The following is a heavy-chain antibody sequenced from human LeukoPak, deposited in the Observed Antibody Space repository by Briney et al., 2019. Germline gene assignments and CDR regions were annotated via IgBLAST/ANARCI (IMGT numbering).Heavy chain of an antibody. CDR2: IIPIFGTA. V-gene: IGHV1-69*13. CDR1: GGTFSSYA. J-gene: IGHJ5*02. CDR3: ARRTGDPYNWFDP. Sequence: SVKVSCKASGGTFSSYAISWVRQAPGQGLEWMGGIIPIFGTANYAQKFQGRVTITADESTSTAYMELSSLRSEDTAVYYCARRTGDPYNWFDPWGQGTLVTVSS. D-gene: IGHD7-27*01.